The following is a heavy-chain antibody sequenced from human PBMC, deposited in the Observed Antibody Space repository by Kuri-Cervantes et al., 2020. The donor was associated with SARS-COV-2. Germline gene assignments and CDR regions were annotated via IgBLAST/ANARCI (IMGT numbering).Heavy chain of an antibody. J-gene: IGHJ4*02. CDR1: GGSFSGYY. V-gene: IGHV4-34*01. Sequence: SETLSPTCAVDGGSFSGYYWSWTRPPPRKGLEWIGENNHSGSTNYNPSLKSRVTISVDTSKTQFSLKLSSVTAADTAVYYCAREITGVRLRWRRVDYWGQGTLVTVSS. CDR3: AREITGVRLRWRRVDY. CDR2: NNHSGST. D-gene: IGHD4-23*01.